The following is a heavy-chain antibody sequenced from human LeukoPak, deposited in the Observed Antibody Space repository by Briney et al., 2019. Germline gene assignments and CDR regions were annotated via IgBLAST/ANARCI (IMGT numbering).Heavy chain of an antibody. CDR1: GYTFTIYG. D-gene: IGHD1-26*01. Sequence: ASVKVSFKASGYTFTIYGISWVRQAPGQGLEWMGWISAYNGNTNYAQKLQGRVTMTTDTSTSTAYMELRSLRSDDTAVYYCAREVYGGSYSRHAFDIWGQGTMVTVSS. V-gene: IGHV1-18*01. J-gene: IGHJ3*02. CDR3: AREVYGGSYSRHAFDI. CDR2: ISAYNGNT.